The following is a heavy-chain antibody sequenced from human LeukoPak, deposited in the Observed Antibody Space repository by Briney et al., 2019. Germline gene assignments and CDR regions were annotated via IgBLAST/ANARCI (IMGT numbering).Heavy chain of an antibody. CDR1: GYSFSSYW. J-gene: IGHJ3*02. V-gene: IGHV5-51*01. CDR2: IYPGDSDT. D-gene: IGHD3-16*01. Sequence: GASLQISCRGSGYSFSSYWIAWVRQMPGKGLEWMGIIYPGDSDTRYSPSFQGQVTISADKSISTAYLQWSSLKASDTAMCYCARHPSNPYGGDAFDIWGQGTMVTVSS. CDR3: ARHPSNPYGGDAFDI.